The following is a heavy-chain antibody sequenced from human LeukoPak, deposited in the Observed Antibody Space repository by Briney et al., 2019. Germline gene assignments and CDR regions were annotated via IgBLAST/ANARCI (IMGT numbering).Heavy chain of an antibody. CDR2: IYYSGST. D-gene: IGHD3-10*01. J-gene: IGHJ6*03. Sequence: SQTLSLTCTVSGGSISSGGYYWSWVRQHRGEGLEWIGYIYYSGSTYYNPSLKSRVTISVDTSKNQFSLKLSSVTAADTAVYYCARVTNRKQEWFGEFLTNYYYYYYMDVWGKGTTVTVSS. V-gene: IGHV4-31*03. CDR3: ARVTNRKQEWFGEFLTNYYYYYYMDV. CDR1: GGSISSGGYY.